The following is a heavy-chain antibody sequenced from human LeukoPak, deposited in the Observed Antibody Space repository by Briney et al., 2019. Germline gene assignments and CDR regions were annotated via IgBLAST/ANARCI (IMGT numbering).Heavy chain of an antibody. Sequence: PSETLSLTCTVSGGSISSYYWSWIRQPPGKGLEWIGYIYYSGSTNYNPSLKSRVTISVDTSKNQFSLKLSSVTAADTAMYYCARDPNIVSAVTLRAFDIWGQGTMVSVSS. CDR2: IYYSGST. CDR1: GGSISSYY. V-gene: IGHV4-59*01. D-gene: IGHD5/OR15-5a*01. J-gene: IGHJ3*02. CDR3: ARDPNIVSAVTLRAFDI.